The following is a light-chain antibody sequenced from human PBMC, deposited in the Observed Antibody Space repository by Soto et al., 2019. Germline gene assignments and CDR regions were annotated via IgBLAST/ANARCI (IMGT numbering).Light chain of an antibody. CDR2: DES. J-gene: IGKJ4*01. CDR1: QTVSRY. Sequence: VLIQSPATLSLSPGERATLSCRASQTVSRYLAWFQQKAGQPTRLLIDDESNRATGIPARFSGSGSGTDYTLTSSSLEPEDFAVYYCQQRSTWPLLTFGGGTKVEI. CDR3: QQRSTWPLLT. V-gene: IGKV3-11*01.